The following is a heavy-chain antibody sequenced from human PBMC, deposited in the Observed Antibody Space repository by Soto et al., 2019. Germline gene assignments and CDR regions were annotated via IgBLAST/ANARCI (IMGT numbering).Heavy chain of an antibody. D-gene: IGHD3-10*01. V-gene: IGHV3-74*01. CDR1: GFTFSSYW. Sequence: GGSLRLSCAASGFTFSSYWMHWVRQAPGKGLVWVSRINSDGSSTSYADSVKGRFTISRDNAKNTLFLQMNSLRAEDTAVYYCARVVRGVAHDYWGQGTLVTVSS. CDR2: INSDGSST. J-gene: IGHJ4*02. CDR3: ARVVRGVAHDY.